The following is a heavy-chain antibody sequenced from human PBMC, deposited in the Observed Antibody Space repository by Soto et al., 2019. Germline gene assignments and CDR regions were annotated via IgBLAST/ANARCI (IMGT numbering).Heavy chain of an antibody. V-gene: IGHV1-3*01. J-gene: IGHJ4*02. CDR3: ARIMSKEYSSSPVDY. Sequence: ASVKVSCKASGYTFTSYAMHWVRQAPGQRLEWMGWINAGNGNTKYSQKFQGRVTITRDTSASTAYMELSSLRSEDTAVYYCARIMSKEYSSSPVDYWGQGTLVTVSS. CDR1: GYTFTSYA. D-gene: IGHD6-6*01. CDR2: INAGNGNT.